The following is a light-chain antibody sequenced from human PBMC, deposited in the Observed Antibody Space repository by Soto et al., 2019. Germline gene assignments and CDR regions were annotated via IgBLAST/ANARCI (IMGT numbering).Light chain of an antibody. CDR1: STDVGANNY. CDR2: DVT. CDR3: YSHVDGNTGV. J-gene: IGLJ2*01. Sequence: QSALTQPASVSGSPGQSITISCTGTSTDVGANNYVSWYQQHPGRAPKVMIYDVTNRPSGVSNRFSGSKSGNTASLTISGLQAEDEADYYCYSHVDGNTGVFGGGTKVTVL. V-gene: IGLV2-14*01.